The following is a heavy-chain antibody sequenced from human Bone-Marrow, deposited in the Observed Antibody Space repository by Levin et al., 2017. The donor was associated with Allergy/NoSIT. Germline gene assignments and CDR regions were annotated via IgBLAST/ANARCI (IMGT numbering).Heavy chain of an antibody. CDR2: ISSSGSTI. CDR1: GFTFSDYY. CDR3: ASTYSSGWYGAWDY. Sequence: GESLKISCAASGFTFSDYYMSWIRQAPGKGLEWVSYISSSGSTIYYADSVKGRFTISRDNAKNSLYLQMNSLRAEDTAVYYCASTYSSGWYGAWDYWGQGTLVTVSS. J-gene: IGHJ4*02. D-gene: IGHD6-19*01. V-gene: IGHV3-11*01.